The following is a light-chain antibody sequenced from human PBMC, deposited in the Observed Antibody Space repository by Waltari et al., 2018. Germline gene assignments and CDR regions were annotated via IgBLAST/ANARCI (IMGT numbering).Light chain of an antibody. CDR1: ILRTYY. CDR2: GKN. CDR3: SARERSGQVV. J-gene: IGLJ2*01. V-gene: IGLV3-19*01. Sequence: SSDLTHDPAVSVALGQTVRTTLPAYILRTYYGHRYRQKPGRRPELVINGKNNRPSGIPNRFCASSSGNTSSMIIAEAQADDEAYYDCSARERSGQVVCGGGTRLTVL.